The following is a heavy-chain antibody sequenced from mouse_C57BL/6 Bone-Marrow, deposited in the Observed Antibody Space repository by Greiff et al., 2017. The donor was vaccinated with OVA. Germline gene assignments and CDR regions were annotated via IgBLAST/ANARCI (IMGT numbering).Heavy chain of an antibody. CDR1: GYTFTSYW. CDR2: IHPNSGST. CDR3: ARDSSGYGAMDY. Sequence: QVQLQQPGAELVKPGASVKLSCKASGYTFTSYWMHWVKQRPGQGLEWIGMIHPNSGSTNYNEKFKSKATLTVDKSSSTAYMQLSSLTSEGSAVYYCARDSSGYGAMDYWGQGTSVTVSS. J-gene: IGHJ4*01. V-gene: IGHV1-64*01. D-gene: IGHD3-2*02.